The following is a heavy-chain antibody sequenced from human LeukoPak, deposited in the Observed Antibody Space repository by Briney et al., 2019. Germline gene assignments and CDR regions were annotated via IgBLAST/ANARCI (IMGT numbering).Heavy chain of an antibody. D-gene: IGHD2-2*01. CDR3: ARNPARYCSSTSCPYDAYI. CDR1: GGSISSGDYY. CDR2: IYFSGST. V-gene: IGHV4-30-4*08. J-gene: IGHJ3*02. Sequence: PSQTLSLTCTVSGGSISSGDYYWSWIRQPPGKGLEWIGFIYFSGSTYYNPSLKSRVTISVVTSKNQFSLKLSSVTAADTAVYYCARNPARYCSSTSCPYDAYIWGQGTMVTVSS.